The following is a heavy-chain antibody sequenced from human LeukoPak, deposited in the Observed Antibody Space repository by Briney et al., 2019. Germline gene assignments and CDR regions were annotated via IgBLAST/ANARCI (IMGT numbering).Heavy chain of an antibody. V-gene: IGHV1-18*01. CDR2: ISAYNGNT. CDR1: GYTFTSYG. J-gene: IGHJ4*02. D-gene: IGHD3-3*01. Sequence: ASVNVSCKAPGYTFTSYGITWVRPAPGQGLEWMGWISAYNGNTNYAQKLQGRVTMTTDTSTSTAYMELRSLRSDDTAVYYCARDRGGLTYYDFWSGYYYFDYWGQGTLVTVSS. CDR3: ARDRGGLTYYDFWSGYYYFDY.